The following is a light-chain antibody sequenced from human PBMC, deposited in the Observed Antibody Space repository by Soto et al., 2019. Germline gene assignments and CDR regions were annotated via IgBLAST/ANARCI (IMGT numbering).Light chain of an antibody. CDR3: QQLSSYTFT. V-gene: IGKV1-9*01. CDR1: QGIRSY. CDR2: AAS. J-gene: IGKJ3*01. Sequence: DIELTQSPSFLSASVGDRVTITCRASQGIRSYLAWYQQKPGKAPKLXIYAASTLQSGVPSRFSGSGAGTECTRTISSLQPEDFETDYCQQLSSYTFTFGPGTKVDIK.